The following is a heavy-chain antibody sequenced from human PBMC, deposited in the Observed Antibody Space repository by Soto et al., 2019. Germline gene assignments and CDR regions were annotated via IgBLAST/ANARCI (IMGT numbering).Heavy chain of an antibody. CDR2: VSGRGGDT. D-gene: IGHD3-3*01. Sequence: EVHLLQSGGGLVQPVGSLRLSCAASGFSFSSFALSWVRQSHGKGLEWVAAVSGRGGDTYYANSVKGRFTISRDNSQNTLFLQMNSLRAEDSAIYYCAKDPNYDFWSGFSAVYFDYWGQGTLVTVSS. J-gene: IGHJ4*02. CDR1: GFSFSSFA. V-gene: IGHV3-23*01. CDR3: AKDPNYDFWSGFSAVYFDY.